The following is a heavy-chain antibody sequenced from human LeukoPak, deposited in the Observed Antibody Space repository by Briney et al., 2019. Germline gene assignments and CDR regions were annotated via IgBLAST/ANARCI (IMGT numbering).Heavy chain of an antibody. CDR3: ARGMVRGRYFDY. CDR2: IRSKANSYAT. D-gene: IGHD3-10*01. CDR1: GFTFSGSA. Sequence: GGSLRLSCAASGFTFSGSAMHWVRQASGKGLEWVGRIRSKANSYATAYAASVKGRFTISRDDSKNTAYLQMNSLKTEDTAVYYCARGMVRGRYFDYWGQGTLVTVSS. J-gene: IGHJ4*02. V-gene: IGHV3-73*01.